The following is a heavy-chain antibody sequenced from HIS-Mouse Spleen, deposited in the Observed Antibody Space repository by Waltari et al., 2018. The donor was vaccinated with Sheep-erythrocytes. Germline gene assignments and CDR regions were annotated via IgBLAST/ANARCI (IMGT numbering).Heavy chain of an antibody. CDR3: ARHPHYDFWSGYYTGAFDI. D-gene: IGHD3-3*01. CDR2: ICPGDSDT. V-gene: IGHV5-51*01. Sequence: EVQLVQSGAEVKKPGESLKISCKGSGYSFTSYWIGWVRQMPGKGLEWMGIICPGDSDTRYSPSFQGQVTISADKSISTAYLQWSSLKASDTAMYYCARHPHYDFWSGYYTGAFDIWGQGTMVTVSS. J-gene: IGHJ3*02. CDR1: GYSFTSYW.